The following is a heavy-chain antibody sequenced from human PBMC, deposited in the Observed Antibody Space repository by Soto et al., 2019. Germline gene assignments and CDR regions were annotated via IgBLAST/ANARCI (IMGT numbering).Heavy chain of an antibody. CDR3: ARESGGATATLDYYYFYMDV. CDR1: GDSFNDYY. CDR2: INPNSGVT. Sequence: QVQLVQSGAEVRKPGASVTVSCRSSGDSFNDYYIHWVRQAPGQGLEWMGWINPNSGVTKYAQKLQGSVSMTRDTSIRTVYMQVSRLRSDDTAVYYWARESGGATATLDYYYFYMDVWGTGTTVTVSS. J-gene: IGHJ6*03. D-gene: IGHD5-12*01. V-gene: IGHV1-2*04.